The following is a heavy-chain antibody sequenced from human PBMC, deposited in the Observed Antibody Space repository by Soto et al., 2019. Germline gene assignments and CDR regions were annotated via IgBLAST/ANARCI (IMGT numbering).Heavy chain of an antibody. Sequence: SVKVSCKASGGTFSSYAISWVRQAPGQGLEWMGGIIPIFGTANYAQKFQGRVTITADESTSTAYMELSSLRSEDTAVYYCARVSRINYDFWSGYFDYWGPGTLVTVSS. CDR2: IIPIFGTA. D-gene: IGHD3-3*01. CDR1: GGTFSSYA. V-gene: IGHV1-69*13. CDR3: ARVSRINYDFWSGYFDY. J-gene: IGHJ4*02.